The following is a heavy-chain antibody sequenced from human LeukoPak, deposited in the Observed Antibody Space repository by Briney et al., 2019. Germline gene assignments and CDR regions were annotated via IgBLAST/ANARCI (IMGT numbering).Heavy chain of an antibody. V-gene: IGHV3-7*03. CDR3: ARHRTSGWYAAFDI. J-gene: IGHJ3*02. Sequence: GGSLRLSCAASGFTFSNYWMSWVRQAPGKGLEWVANIKQDGSEKYSVDYVKGRLTVYRDNAKNSLYVQMNSLRAEDTAVYYCARHRTSGWYAAFDIWGQGTMVTVSS. CDR1: GFTFSNYW. D-gene: IGHD6-19*01. CDR2: IKQDGSEK.